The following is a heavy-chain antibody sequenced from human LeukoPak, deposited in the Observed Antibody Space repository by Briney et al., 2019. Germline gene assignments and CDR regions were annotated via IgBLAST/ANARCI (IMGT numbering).Heavy chain of an antibody. CDR2: INHSGST. V-gene: IGHV4-34*01. CDR1: GGSFSGYY. J-gene: IGHJ1*01. CDR3: ARGRPGQH. Sequence: PSETLSLTCAVYGGSFSGYYWSWIRQPPGKGLEWIGEINHSGSTNYNPSLKNRVTISVDTSKNQFSLKLSSVTAADTAVYYCARGRPGQHWGQGTLVTVSS.